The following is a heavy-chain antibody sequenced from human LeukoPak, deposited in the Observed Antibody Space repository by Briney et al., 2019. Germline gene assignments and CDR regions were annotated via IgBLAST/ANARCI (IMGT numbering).Heavy chain of an antibody. J-gene: IGHJ4*02. D-gene: IGHD4-17*01. CDR2: ISSSSSTI. Sequence: GGSLRLSCAASGFTFSSYSMNWVRQAPWKGLEWVSYISSSSSTIYYADSVRGRFTISRDNAKNSLYLQMNSLRAEDTAVYYCARGYGLADYWGQGTLVTVSS. CDR3: ARGYGLADY. V-gene: IGHV3-48*01. CDR1: GFTFSSYS.